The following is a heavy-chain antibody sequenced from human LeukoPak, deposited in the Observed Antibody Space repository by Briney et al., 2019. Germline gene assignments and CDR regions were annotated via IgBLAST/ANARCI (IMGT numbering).Heavy chain of an antibody. CDR1: GGSISTGSYY. CDR3: AREGDGGSSYHY. V-gene: IGHV4-31*03. D-gene: IGHD1-26*01. J-gene: IGHJ4*02. Sequence: SQTLSLTCTVSGGSISTGSYYWSWIRQHPGKGLEWIGYIYYSGSTYYNPSLKSRVTISVDTSKNQFSLKLSSVTAADTAVYYCAREGDGGSSYHYWGQGTLVTVSS. CDR2: IYYSGST.